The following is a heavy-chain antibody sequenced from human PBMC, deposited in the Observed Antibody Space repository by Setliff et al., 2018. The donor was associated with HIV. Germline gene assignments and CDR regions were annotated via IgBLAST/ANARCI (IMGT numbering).Heavy chain of an antibody. D-gene: IGHD3-10*01. V-gene: IGHV5-51*01. CDR3: ASGSGIDWFDP. J-gene: IGHJ5*02. Sequence: PGESLKISCKGSGYSFSNYWIGWVRQMPGKGLEWMGIIYPGDSDTRYSPSLQGQVTISADKSTSTAYLQWTSLKASDSAMYYCASGSGIDWFDPWGQGTLVTVSS. CDR2: IYPGDSDT. CDR1: GYSFSNYW.